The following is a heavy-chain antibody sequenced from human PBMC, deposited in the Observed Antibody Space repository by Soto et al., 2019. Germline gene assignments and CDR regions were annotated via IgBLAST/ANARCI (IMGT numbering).Heavy chain of an antibody. D-gene: IGHD5-12*01. CDR1: GGSISSYY. CDR3: AAQVTDIVATIDY. Sequence: SETLSLTCTVSGGSISSYYWSWIRQPPGKGLEWIGYIYYSGSTNYNPSLKSRVTISVDTSKNQFSLKLSSVTAADTAVYYCAAQVTDIVATIDYWGQGTLVTVSS. CDR2: IYYSGST. J-gene: IGHJ4*02. V-gene: IGHV4-59*01.